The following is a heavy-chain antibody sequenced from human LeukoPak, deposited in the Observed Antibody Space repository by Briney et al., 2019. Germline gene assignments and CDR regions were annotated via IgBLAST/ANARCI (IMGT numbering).Heavy chain of an antibody. Sequence: ASETLSLTCTVSGGSISSSSYYWGWIRQPPGKGLEWIGSIYYSGSTYYNPSLKSRVTISVDTSKNQFSLKLSSVTAADTAVYYCARGSPKRRGFIDYWGQGTLVTVSS. V-gene: IGHV4-39*07. J-gene: IGHJ4*02. CDR1: GGSISSSSYY. CDR3: ARGSPKRRGFIDY. CDR2: IYYSGST.